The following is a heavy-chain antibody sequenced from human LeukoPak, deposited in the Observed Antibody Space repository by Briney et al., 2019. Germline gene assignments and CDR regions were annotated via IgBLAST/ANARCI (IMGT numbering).Heavy chain of an antibody. D-gene: IGHD1-26*01. J-gene: IGHJ3*02. V-gene: IGHV3-66*01. CDR2: IYSGGCT. CDR1: GFTVSSNY. Sequence: GGSLRLSCAASGFTVSSNYMSWVRQAPGKGLEWVSVIYSGGCTYYADSVKGRFTISRDNSKNTLYLQMNSLRAEDTAVYYCARDHGWEPNAFDIWGQGTMVTVSS. CDR3: ARDHGWEPNAFDI.